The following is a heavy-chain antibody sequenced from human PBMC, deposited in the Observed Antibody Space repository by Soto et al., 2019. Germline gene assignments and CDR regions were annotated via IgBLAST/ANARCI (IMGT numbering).Heavy chain of an antibody. CDR2: IYWDDDK. D-gene: IGHD3-22*01. CDR3: AHMAYDSSGY. J-gene: IGHJ4*02. CDR1: GFSLSTSGVG. Sequence: QITLKESGPTLVKPTQTLTLTCTFSGFSLSTSGVGVGWIRQPPGKALEWLALIYWDDDKRYSPSLKSRLTITKATSKNQVVLTMTNMDPVDTATYYCAHMAYDSSGYWGQGTLVTVSS. V-gene: IGHV2-5*02.